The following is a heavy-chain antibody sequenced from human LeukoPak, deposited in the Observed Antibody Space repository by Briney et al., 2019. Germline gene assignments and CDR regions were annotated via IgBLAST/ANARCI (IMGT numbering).Heavy chain of an antibody. CDR1: GGSFSVYY. CDR3: ARRRTGYSSGWYLSY. V-gene: IGHV4-34*01. D-gene: IGHD6-19*01. Sequence: SETLSLTCAVYGGSFSVYYWSWIRQPPGKGLEWIGEINHSGSTNYNPSLKSRVTISVDTYKHQFSLKLSSVTAADTAVYYCARRRTGYSSGWYLSYWGQGTLVTVSS. CDR2: INHSGST. J-gene: IGHJ4*02.